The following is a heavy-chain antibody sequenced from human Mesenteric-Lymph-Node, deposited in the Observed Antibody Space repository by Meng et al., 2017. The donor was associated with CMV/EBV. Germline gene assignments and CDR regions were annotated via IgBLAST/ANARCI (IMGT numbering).Heavy chain of an antibody. Sequence: GESLKISCAASEFTFSSYSMNWVRQAPGKGLEWVSSISSSSSYIYYADSVKGRFTISRDNAKNSLYLQMNSLRAEDTAVYYCARGAPYYYYGMDVWGQGTTVTVSS. CDR3: ARGAPYYYYGMDV. CDR1: EFTFSSYS. CDR2: ISSSSSYI. V-gene: IGHV3-21*01. J-gene: IGHJ6*02. D-gene: IGHD1-26*01.